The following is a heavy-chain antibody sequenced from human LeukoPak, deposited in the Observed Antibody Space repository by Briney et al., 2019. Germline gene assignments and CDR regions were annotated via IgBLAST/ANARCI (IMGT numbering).Heavy chain of an antibody. Sequence: SVKVSCKASGGTFSSYAISWVRQAPGQGLEWMGGIIPIFGTANYAQKFQGRVTITTDESTSTAYMELSSLRSEDTAVYYCARARREWFGELPQYYYYYYYMDVWGKGTTVTVSS. J-gene: IGHJ6*03. V-gene: IGHV1-69*05. CDR1: GGTFSSYA. D-gene: IGHD3-10*01. CDR3: ARARREWFGELPQYYYYYYYMDV. CDR2: IIPIFGTA.